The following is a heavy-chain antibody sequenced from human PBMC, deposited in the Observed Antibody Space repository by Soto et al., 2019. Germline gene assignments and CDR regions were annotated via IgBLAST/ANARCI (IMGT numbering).Heavy chain of an antibody. CDR1: GYTFTSYD. J-gene: IGHJ4*02. V-gene: IGHV1-8*01. CDR3: ARERSLAADY. CDR2: MNPNSGNT. D-gene: IGHD6-25*01. Sequence: QVQLVQSGAEVKKPGASVKVSCKASGYTFTSYDINWVRQATGQGLEWMGWMNPNSGNTGYAQKCXGXVXMXXNTSISTAYMELSSMRSEDTAVYYCARERSLAADYWGQGTLVTVSS.